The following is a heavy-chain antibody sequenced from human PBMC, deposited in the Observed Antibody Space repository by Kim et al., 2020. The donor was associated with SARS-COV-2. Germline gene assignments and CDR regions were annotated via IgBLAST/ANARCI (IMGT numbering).Heavy chain of an antibody. CDR3: ARRNFGNYVEVDY. D-gene: IGHD4-4*01. V-gene: IGHV5-51*01. CDR1: GDSFATYW. Sequence: GESLKISCKGSGDSFATYWIAWVRQMPGKGLEWMGIIFPYDSDTTHSPSFRGRVTITVNTSISTAYLQWSSLQASDTAMYYCARRNFGNYVEVDYWGQGTLVTVSS. CDR2: IFPYDSDT. J-gene: IGHJ4*02.